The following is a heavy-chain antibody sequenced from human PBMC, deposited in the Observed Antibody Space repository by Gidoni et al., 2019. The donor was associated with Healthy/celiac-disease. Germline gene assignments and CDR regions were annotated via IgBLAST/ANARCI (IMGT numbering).Heavy chain of an antibody. J-gene: IGHJ3*02. CDR3: ARTGGIMITFGGVDNAFDI. V-gene: IGHV4-39*01. Sequence: QLQLQESGPGLVKPSETLSLTCTVSGGSISNSSYYWGWIRQPPGKGLEWIGSIYYSGRPHYNPSLKSRVTISVDTSKNQFSLKLSSVTAADTAVYYCARTGGIMITFGGVDNAFDIWGQGTMVTVSS. CDR2: IYYSGRP. CDR1: GGSISNSSYY. D-gene: IGHD3-16*01.